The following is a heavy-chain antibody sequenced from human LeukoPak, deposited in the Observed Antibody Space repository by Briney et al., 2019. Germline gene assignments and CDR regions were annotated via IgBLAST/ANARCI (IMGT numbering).Heavy chain of an antibody. CDR1: GFTFGDYA. V-gene: IGHV3-49*04. J-gene: IGHJ4*02. Sequence: PGGSLRLSCTASGFTFGDYAMTWVRRAPGKGLEWVGFIRSKAYGGTTEYAASVKGRFTISRDDSKSIAYLQMNSLKTEDTAVYYCTRDQTPYYWGQGTLVTVSS. CDR3: TRDQTPYY. CDR2: IRSKAYGGTT.